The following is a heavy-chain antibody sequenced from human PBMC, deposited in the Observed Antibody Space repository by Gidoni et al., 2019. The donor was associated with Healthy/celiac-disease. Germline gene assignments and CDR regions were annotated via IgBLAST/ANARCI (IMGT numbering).Heavy chain of an antibody. V-gene: IGHV3-30*18. J-gene: IGHJ4*02. Sequence: EWVAVISYDGSNKYYADSVKGRFTISRDNSKNTLYLQMNSLRAEDTAVYYRANPRGGAFDYWGQGTLVTVSS. CDR2: ISYDGSNK. CDR3: ANPRGGAFDY. D-gene: IGHD3-10*01.